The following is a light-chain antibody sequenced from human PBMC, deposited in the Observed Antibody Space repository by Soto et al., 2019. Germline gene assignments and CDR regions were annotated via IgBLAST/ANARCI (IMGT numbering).Light chain of an antibody. CDR1: SSNIGAGYD. CDR2: GNS. CDR3: QSYDSSLSAPYV. Sequence: QSVLTQPPSVSGATGQSVTISCTGSSSNIGAGYDVHWYQQLPGTAPKLLIYGNSNRPSGVPDRFSGSKSGTSASLAITGLQAEDEADYYCQSYDSSLSAPYVFGTGTKVTVL. J-gene: IGLJ1*01. V-gene: IGLV1-40*01.